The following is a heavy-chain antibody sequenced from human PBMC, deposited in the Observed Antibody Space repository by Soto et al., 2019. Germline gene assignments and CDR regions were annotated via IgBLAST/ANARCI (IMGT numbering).Heavy chain of an antibody. CDR2: ISAYNGNT. Sequence: ASVKVSCKASGCTFTSYGISWVRQAPGQGLEWMGWISAYNGNTNYAQKLQGRVTMTTDTSTSTAYMELRSLRSDDTAVYYCARGYRSSGSRGAFDIWGQGTMVTVSS. CDR1: GCTFTSYG. CDR3: ARGYRSSGSRGAFDI. J-gene: IGHJ3*02. V-gene: IGHV1-18*01. D-gene: IGHD6-19*01.